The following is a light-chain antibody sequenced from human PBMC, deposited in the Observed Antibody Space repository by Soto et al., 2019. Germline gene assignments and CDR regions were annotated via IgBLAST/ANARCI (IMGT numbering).Light chain of an antibody. J-gene: IGLJ1*01. V-gene: IGLV1-44*01. CDR2: SNN. CDR1: SSNIGSNT. Sequence: QPVLTQPPSASGTPGQRVTISCSGSSSNIGSNTVNWYQQLPGTAPKLLIYSNNQRPSGVPDRFSGSKSGTSASLAISGLQSEDEADYYCAAWDDSLNGGVFGTGTKLT. CDR3: AAWDDSLNGGV.